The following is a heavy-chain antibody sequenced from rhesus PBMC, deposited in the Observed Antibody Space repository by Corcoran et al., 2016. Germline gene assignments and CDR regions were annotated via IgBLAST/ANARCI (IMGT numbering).Heavy chain of an antibody. V-gene: IGHV4-81*01. J-gene: IGHJ4*01. CDR2: IDGNFAGT. CDR3: ARLGYSWNTVDY. D-gene: IGHD1-20*01. Sequence: QVQLQESGPGLVKPSETLSLTCAVSGGPISGYYWGWIRQPPGKGLEWSGDIDGNFAGTNYNPSLKSRVTISKDTSKTHFSLKLSSVTAADTAVYYCARLGYSWNTVDYWGQGVLVTVSS. CDR1: GGPISGYY.